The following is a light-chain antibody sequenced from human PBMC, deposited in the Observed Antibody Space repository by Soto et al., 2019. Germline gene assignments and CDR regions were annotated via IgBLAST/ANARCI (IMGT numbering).Light chain of an antibody. CDR2: EVS. Sequence: QSALTQPPSVSGSPGQSVTISCTGTSTDFVGYNRVSWYQQPPGTAPKLRIYEVSKRPSGVPDRFSGSKSGNTASLTISGLQAADEADYYCSLYTSENAYVFGTGTKLTVL. CDR1: STDFVGYNR. J-gene: IGLJ1*01. CDR3: SLYTSENAYV. V-gene: IGLV2-18*01.